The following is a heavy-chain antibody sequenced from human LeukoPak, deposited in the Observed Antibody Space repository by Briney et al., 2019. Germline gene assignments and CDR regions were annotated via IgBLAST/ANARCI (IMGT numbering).Heavy chain of an antibody. D-gene: IGHD3-22*01. CDR2: ISYDGSNK. CDR3: ARPYYYDSSGYSFDY. CDR1: GFTFSSYA. J-gene: IGHJ4*02. V-gene: IGHV3-30-3*01. Sequence: GRSLRLSCAASGFTFSSYAMHWVRQAPGKGLEWVAVISYDGSNKYYADSVKGRFTISRDNSKNTLYLQMNSLRAEVTAVYYCARPYYYDSSGYSFDYWGQGTLVTVSS.